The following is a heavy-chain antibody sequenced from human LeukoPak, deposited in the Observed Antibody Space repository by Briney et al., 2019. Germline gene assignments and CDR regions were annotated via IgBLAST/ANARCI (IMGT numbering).Heavy chain of an antibody. D-gene: IGHD1-26*01. V-gene: IGHV3-7*01. Sequence: GGSLRLSCAASGYTFSIYWMNWVRRAPGKGLEWVASIKQDGSETYYMESVQGRFTISRDNDMNFLYLQLSSLRAEDTAVYYCTRENSGSLSLEYWGQGTLVTVSS. CDR3: TRENSGSLSLEY. CDR2: IKQDGSET. CDR1: GYTFSIYW. J-gene: IGHJ4*02.